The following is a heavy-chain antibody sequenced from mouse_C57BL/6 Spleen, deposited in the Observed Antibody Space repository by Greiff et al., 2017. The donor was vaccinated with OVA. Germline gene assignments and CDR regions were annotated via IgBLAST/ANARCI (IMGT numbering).Heavy chain of an antibody. CDR3: ARGGYYYGSSQYYFDY. J-gene: IGHJ2*01. CDR2: IDPSDSYT. Sequence: VQLQQSGAELVKPGASVKLSCKASGYTFTSYWMQWVKQRPGQGLEWIGEIDPSDSYTNYNQKFKGKATLTVDTSSITAYMQLSSLTSEDTAVYYCARGGYYYGSSQYYFDYWGQGTTLTVSS. CDR1: GYTFTSYW. V-gene: IGHV1-50*01. D-gene: IGHD1-1*01.